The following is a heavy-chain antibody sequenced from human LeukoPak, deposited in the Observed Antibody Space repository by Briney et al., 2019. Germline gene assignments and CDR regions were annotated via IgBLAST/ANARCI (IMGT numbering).Heavy chain of an antibody. J-gene: IGHJ6*03. CDR3: AKDKGYDSSGLLRFCMDA. CDR1: GFSFSTNA. CDR2: VGGGNGRT. V-gene: IGHV3-23*01. Sequence: GGCLRLSCAASGFSFSTNAMSWVRQTPGKGLEWVSAVGGGNGRTYYADSVKGRFTISRDDSKNTLYLQMNSLRAEDTAIYYCAKDKGYDSSGLLRFCMDAWGTGTTVTVSS. D-gene: IGHD3-22*01.